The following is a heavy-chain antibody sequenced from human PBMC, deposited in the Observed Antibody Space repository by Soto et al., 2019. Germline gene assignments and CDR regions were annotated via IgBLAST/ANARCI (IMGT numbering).Heavy chain of an antibody. CDR3: ARDLCSGGSCYPSNWFDP. V-gene: IGHV1-2*04. Sequence: ASVKVSCKASGYTFTGYYMHWVRQAPGQGLEWMGWINPNSGGTNYAQKFQGWVTMTRDTSISTAYMELSRLRSDDTAVYYCARDLCSGGSCYPSNWFDPWGQGTLVTVSS. CDR1: GYTFTGYY. D-gene: IGHD2-15*01. J-gene: IGHJ5*02. CDR2: INPNSGGT.